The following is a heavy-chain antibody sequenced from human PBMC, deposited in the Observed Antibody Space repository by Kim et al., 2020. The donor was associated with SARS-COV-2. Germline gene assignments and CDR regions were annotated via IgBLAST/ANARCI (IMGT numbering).Heavy chain of an antibody. CDR1: GGSFSGYY. D-gene: IGHD3-10*01. J-gene: IGHJ6*01. Sequence: SQTLSLTCAVYGGSFSGYYWSWIRQPPGKGLEWIGEINHSGSTNYNPSLKSRVTISVDTSKNQFSLKLSSVTAADTAVYYCARGVYYYGSGSYPVYYYYY. CDR2: INHSGST. V-gene: IGHV4-34*01. CDR3: ARGVYYYGSGSYPVYYYYY.